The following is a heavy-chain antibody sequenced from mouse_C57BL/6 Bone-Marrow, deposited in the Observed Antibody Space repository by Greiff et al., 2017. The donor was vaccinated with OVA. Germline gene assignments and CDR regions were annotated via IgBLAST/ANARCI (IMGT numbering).Heavy chain of an antibody. CDR3: ATFITTVVHFDY. CDR2: INPSSGYT. CDR1: GYTFTSYW. D-gene: IGHD1-1*01. V-gene: IGHV1-7*01. J-gene: IGHJ2*01. Sequence: QVQLQESGAELAKPGASVKLSCKASGYTFTSYWMHWVKQRPGQGLEWIGYINPSSGYTKYNQKFNDKATLTADKSSSTAYMQLSSLTYEDSAVYYCATFITTVVHFDYWGQGTTLTVSS.